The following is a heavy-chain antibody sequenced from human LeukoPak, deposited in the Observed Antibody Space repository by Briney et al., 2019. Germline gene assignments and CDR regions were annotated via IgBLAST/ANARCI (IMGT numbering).Heavy chain of an antibody. Sequence: KASETLSLTCTVSGGSISSYYWSWIRQPPGKGLEWIGEINHSGSTNYNPSLKSRVTISVDTSKNQFSLKLSSVTAADTAVYYCASSTKGGYDSGWFDPWGKGTLVTVSS. CDR3: ASSTKGGYDSGWFDP. V-gene: IGHV4-34*01. CDR2: INHSGST. CDR1: GGSISSYY. J-gene: IGHJ5*02. D-gene: IGHD5-12*01.